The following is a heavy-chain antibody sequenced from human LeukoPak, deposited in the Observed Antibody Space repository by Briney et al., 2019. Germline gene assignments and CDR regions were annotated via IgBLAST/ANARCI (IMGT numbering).Heavy chain of an antibody. V-gene: IGHV1-69*04. J-gene: IGHJ6*02. CDR1: GGTFSSYA. CDR3: ARLGYCSGGSCRWYYGMDV. Sequence: GSSVKVSCKASGGTFSSYAISWVRRAPGQGLEWMGRIIPILGIANYAQKFQGRVTITADKSTSTAYMELSSLRSEDTAVYYCARLGYCSGGSCRWYYGMDVWGQGTTVTVSS. CDR2: IIPILGIA. D-gene: IGHD2-15*01.